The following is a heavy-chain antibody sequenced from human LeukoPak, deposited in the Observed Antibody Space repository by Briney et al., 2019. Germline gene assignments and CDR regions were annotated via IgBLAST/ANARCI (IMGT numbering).Heavy chain of an antibody. CDR3: ARHFDSAWFGF. Sequence: GESLRISCKCSGFDFTAYGIAWVRQMPGKGLGWMGNIYPGGSNGRYSPSFQGQVTMSADKSITTVYLQWSSLKASDTAMYYCARHFDSAWFGFWGQGSLVTVSS. CDR2: IYPGGSNG. D-gene: IGHD3-9*01. V-gene: IGHV5-51*01. CDR1: GFDFTAYG. J-gene: IGHJ4*02.